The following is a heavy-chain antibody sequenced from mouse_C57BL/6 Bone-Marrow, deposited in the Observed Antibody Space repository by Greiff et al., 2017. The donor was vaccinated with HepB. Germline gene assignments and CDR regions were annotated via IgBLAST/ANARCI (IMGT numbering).Heavy chain of an antibody. V-gene: IGHV1-22*01. Sequence: EVQLQESGPELVKPGASVKMSCKASGYTFTDYNMHWVKQSHGKSLEWIGYINPNNGGTSYNQKFKGKATVTVNKSSSTAYMELRSLTSEDAAVYYCARGDYGAMDYWGQGTSVTVSS. CDR3: ARGDYGAMDY. J-gene: IGHJ4*01. CDR1: GYTFTDYN. D-gene: IGHD2-4*01. CDR2: INPNNGGT.